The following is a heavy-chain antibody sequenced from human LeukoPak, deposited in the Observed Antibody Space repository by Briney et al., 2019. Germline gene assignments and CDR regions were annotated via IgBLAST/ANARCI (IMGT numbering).Heavy chain of an antibody. CDR2: IGISSGNT. CDR3: ARDHRYAFDN. D-gene: IGHD5-12*01. J-gene: IGHJ4*01. V-gene: IGHV3-48*01. Sequence: GGSLRLSCAASGFNFIDYSMNWVRQAPGKGLEWISYIGISSGNTKYADSVKGRFTTSRDKARNSLYLQMNSLRVEDTAMYYCARDHRYAFDNWGHGTLVTVSS. CDR1: GFNFIDYS.